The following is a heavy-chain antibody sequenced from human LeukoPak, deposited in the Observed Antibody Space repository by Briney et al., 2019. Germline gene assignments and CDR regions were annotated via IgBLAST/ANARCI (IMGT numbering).Heavy chain of an antibody. D-gene: IGHD6-13*01. Sequence: SQTLSLTCTVSVCSLSRGDYYWTGIRPHPGKGLEWIGFNYYNVNTYYNPSLQSRVTMSIDTSKNHFSLKLSSVTPADTALYFCARATSAAGPEYIDSWGQGTLVTVSS. J-gene: IGHJ4*02. CDR3: ARATSAAGPEYIDS. CDR1: VCSLSRGDYY. CDR2: NYYNVNT. V-gene: IGHV4-31*03.